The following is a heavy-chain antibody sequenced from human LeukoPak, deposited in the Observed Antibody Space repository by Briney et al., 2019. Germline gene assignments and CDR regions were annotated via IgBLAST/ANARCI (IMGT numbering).Heavy chain of an antibody. CDR2: INTNTGNP. V-gene: IGHV7-4-1*02. J-gene: IGHJ6*03. CDR3: ARGEFTGYCSGGSCVHYYYYYMDV. Sequence: GASVKVSCKASGYTFTSYAMNWVRQAPGQGLEWMGWINTNTGNPTYAQGFTGRFVFSLDTSVSTAYLQISSLEAEDTAVYYCARGEFTGYCSGGSCVHYYYYYMDVWGKGTTVTVSS. D-gene: IGHD2-15*01. CDR1: GYTFTSYA.